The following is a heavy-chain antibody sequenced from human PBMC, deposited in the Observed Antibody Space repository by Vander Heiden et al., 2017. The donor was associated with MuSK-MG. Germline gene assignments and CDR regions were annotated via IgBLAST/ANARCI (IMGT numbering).Heavy chain of an antibody. CDR3: AKDSETGAGKVGYFQH. D-gene: IGHD6-19*01. CDR1: GFTFDDYA. V-gene: IGHV3-43D*04. CDR2: ISWDGGST. Sequence: EVQLVESGGVVVQPGGSLRLSCAASGFTFDDYAMHWVRQAPGKGLEWVSLISWDGGSTYYADSVKGRFTISRDNSKNSLYLQMNSLRAEETALYYCAKDSETGAGKVGYFQHWGQGTLVTVSS. J-gene: IGHJ1*01.